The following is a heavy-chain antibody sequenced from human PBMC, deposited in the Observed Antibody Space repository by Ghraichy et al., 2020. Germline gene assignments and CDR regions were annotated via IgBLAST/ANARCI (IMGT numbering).Heavy chain of an antibody. J-gene: IGHJ4*02. Sequence: GGSLRLSCAASGFTFISYSMSWVRQALGKGLEWVSGINGKGDNTYYADSVKGRFTISRDSSTNTLYLQLHSLRAEDTAFYFCAKEMFSSPRSAFHSWGQGTLVTVSS. CDR3: AKEMFSSPRSAFHS. CDR1: GFTFISYS. D-gene: IGHD6-13*01. V-gene: IGHV3-23*01. CDR2: INGKGDNT.